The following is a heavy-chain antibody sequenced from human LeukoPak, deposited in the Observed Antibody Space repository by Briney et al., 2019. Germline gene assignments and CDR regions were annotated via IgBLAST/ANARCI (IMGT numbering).Heavy chain of an antibody. D-gene: IGHD2-2*02. Sequence: PGGSLRLSCAASGFTFSSYWMSWVRQAPGKGLDWVANIKQDGSEKYYVDSVKGRFTISRDNAKNSLYLQMNSLRAEDTAVYYCARRCSSTSCYRGENRFDPWGQGTLVTVSS. V-gene: IGHV3-7*01. CDR1: GFTFSSYW. CDR2: IKQDGSEK. J-gene: IGHJ5*02. CDR3: ARRCSSTSCYRGENRFDP.